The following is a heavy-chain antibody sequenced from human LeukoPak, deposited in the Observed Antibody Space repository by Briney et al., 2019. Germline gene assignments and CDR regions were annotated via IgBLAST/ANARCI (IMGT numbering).Heavy chain of an antibody. Sequence: GASVKVSCKASGYTFTGYYMHWVRQAPGQGLEWMGWINPNSGGTNYAQKFQGRVTMTRDTSISTAYMELSSLRSDDTAVYYCARDMYSGSYQPFDYWGQGTLVTVSS. CDR3: ARDMYSGSYQPFDY. CDR1: GYTFTGYY. D-gene: IGHD1-26*01. J-gene: IGHJ4*02. V-gene: IGHV1-2*02. CDR2: INPNSGGT.